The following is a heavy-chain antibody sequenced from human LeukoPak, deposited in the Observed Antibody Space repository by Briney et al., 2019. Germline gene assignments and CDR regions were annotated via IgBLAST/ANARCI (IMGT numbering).Heavy chain of an antibody. CDR3: AGGANWGSLGAFDI. J-gene: IGHJ3*02. CDR1: GYTFTKYG. Sequence: ASVKVSCKASGYTFTKYGISWVRQAPGQGLEWMGWINPNSGGTNYAQKFQGRVTMTRDTSISTAYMELSRLRSDDTAVYYCAGGANWGSLGAFDIWGQGTMVTVSS. V-gene: IGHV1-2*02. D-gene: IGHD7-27*01. CDR2: INPNSGGT.